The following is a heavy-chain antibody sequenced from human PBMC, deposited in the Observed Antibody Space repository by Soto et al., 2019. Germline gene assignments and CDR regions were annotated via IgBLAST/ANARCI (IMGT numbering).Heavy chain of an antibody. V-gene: IGHV3-23*01. J-gene: IGHJ6*02. CDR1: GFTFSSYA. CDR2: ISGSGGST. D-gene: IGHD6-13*01. CDR3: ARVYSSPTREYYGMDV. Sequence: EVQLLESGGGLVQPGGSLRLSCAASGFTFSSYAMSWVRQAPGKGLEWVSAISGSGGSTYYADSVKGRFTISRDNSKNTLYLQMNSLRAEDTAVYYCARVYSSPTREYYGMDVWGQGTTVTVSS.